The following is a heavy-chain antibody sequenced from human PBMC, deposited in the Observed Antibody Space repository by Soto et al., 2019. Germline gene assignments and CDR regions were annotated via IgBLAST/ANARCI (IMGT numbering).Heavy chain of an antibody. CDR1: GGSISSSSYY. V-gene: IGHV4-39*01. D-gene: IGHD3-3*01. J-gene: IGHJ6*02. CDR2: IYYSGST. CDR3: ARGYDFWSGYHNYGMDV. Sequence: SETLSLTCTVSGGSISSSSYYWGWISQPPGKGLEWIGSIYYSGSTYYNPSLKSRVTISVDTSKNQFSLKLSSVTAADTAVYYCARGYDFWSGYHNYGMDVWGQGTTVTVSS.